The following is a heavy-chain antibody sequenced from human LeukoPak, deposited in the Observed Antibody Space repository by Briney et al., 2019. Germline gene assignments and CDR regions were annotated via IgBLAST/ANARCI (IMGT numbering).Heavy chain of an antibody. CDR1: GCSISSYY. CDR3: ARVGGDTDY. V-gene: IGHV4-59*01. J-gene: IGHJ4*02. CDR2: IYYSGST. Sequence: SETLSLTCTVSGCSISSYYWSWIRQPPGKGLEWIGYIYYSGSTNYNPSLKSRVTISVDTSKNQFSLKLSSVTAADTAVYYCARVGGDTDYWGQGTLVTVSS. D-gene: IGHD2-21*01.